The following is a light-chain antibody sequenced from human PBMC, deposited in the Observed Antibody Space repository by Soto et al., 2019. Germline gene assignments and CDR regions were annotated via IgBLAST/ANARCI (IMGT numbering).Light chain of an antibody. J-gene: IGKJ5*01. CDR2: CAS. V-gene: IGKV1-39*01. CDR3: QPTYATPEST. Sequence: QMPQYPSSLSASXXDRFXITCPASQSMSIYLNWYQLKPGKATNLXXYCASYLKSGVPTRFSGSGSGTDFTLTISSLQPEAFAIYYCQPTYATPESTFGPGTRLE. CDR1: QSMSIY.